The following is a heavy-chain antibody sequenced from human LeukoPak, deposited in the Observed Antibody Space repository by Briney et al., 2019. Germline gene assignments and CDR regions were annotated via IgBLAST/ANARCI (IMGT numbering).Heavy chain of an antibody. CDR3: ARRKVVVVAATRNYYYYGMDV. V-gene: IGHV1-69*13. Sequence: ASVKVSCKASGGTVSSYAISWVRQAPGQGLEWMGGIIPIFGTANYAQKFQGRVTITADESTSTAYMELSSLRSEDTAVYYCARRKVVVVAATRNYYYYGMDVWGQGTTVTVSS. D-gene: IGHD2-15*01. CDR2: IIPIFGTA. J-gene: IGHJ6*02. CDR1: GGTVSSYA.